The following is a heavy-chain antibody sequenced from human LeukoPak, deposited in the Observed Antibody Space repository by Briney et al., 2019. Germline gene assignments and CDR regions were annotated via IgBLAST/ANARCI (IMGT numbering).Heavy chain of an antibody. CDR1: GYTFTSYY. CDR3: AKDAYDCSSTSCYYWFDP. D-gene: IGHD2-2*01. J-gene: IGHJ5*02. V-gene: IGHV1-46*01. CDR2: INPSGGST. Sequence: AASVKVSCKASGYTFTSYYMYWVRQAPGQGLEWMGIINPSGGSTSYAQKFQGRVTMTRDTSTSTVYMELSSLRSEDTAVYYCAKDAYDCSSTSCYYWFDPWGQGTLVTVSS.